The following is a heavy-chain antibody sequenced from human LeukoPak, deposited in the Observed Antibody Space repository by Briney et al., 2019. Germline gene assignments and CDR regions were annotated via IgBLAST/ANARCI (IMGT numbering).Heavy chain of an antibody. Sequence: SETLSLTCAVYGGSFSGYYWSWIRQPPGKGLEWIGEINHSGSTNYNPSLKSRVTISVDTSKNQFSLKLSSVTAADTAVYYCARLDSSGWNPLGYWGQGTLVTVSS. V-gene: IGHV4-34*01. J-gene: IGHJ4*02. D-gene: IGHD6-19*01. CDR2: INHSGST. CDR3: ARLDSSGWNPLGY. CDR1: GGSFSGYY.